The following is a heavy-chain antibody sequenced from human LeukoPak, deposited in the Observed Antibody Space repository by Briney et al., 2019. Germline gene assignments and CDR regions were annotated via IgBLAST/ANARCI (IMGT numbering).Heavy chain of an antibody. V-gene: IGHV4-30-4*01. Sequence: SETLSLTCTVSGGSISSGDYYWSWIRQPPGQGLEWIGYIYYSGSTYYNPSLKSRVTISVDTSKNQFSLKLSSVTAADTAVYYCARGLSGYETFDYWGQGTLVTVSS. D-gene: IGHD5-12*01. CDR1: GGSISSGDYY. J-gene: IGHJ4*02. CDR3: ARGLSGYETFDY. CDR2: IYYSGST.